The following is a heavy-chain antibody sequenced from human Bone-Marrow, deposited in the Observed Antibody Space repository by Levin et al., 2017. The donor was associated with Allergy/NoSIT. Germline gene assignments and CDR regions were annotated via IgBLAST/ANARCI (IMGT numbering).Heavy chain of an antibody. Sequence: GESLKISCAASRFTFSSYAMTWVRQAPGKGLEWVSAISGSGGTTYYADSVRGRFTISRDNSKNTLYLQMNSLRVDDTAVYFCAKEPYDSKGYHFDHWGQGTLVTVSS. D-gene: IGHD3-22*01. V-gene: IGHV3-23*01. CDR2: ISGSGGTT. CDR1: RFTFSSYA. CDR3: AKEPYDSKGYHFDH. J-gene: IGHJ4*02.